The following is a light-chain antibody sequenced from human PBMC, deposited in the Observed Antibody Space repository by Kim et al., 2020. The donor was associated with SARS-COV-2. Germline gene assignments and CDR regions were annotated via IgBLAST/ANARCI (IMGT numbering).Light chain of an antibody. Sequence: SASVGDRVTITCQASLDIRNYLNWYQQKPGKAPKLLIYDASDLEAGVPSRFSGSGAGSHFTFTITSLQPEDVATYYCQQYDNLPYTFGQGTKLEI. V-gene: IGKV1-33*01. CDR3: QQYDNLPYT. CDR2: DAS. CDR1: LDIRNY. J-gene: IGKJ2*01.